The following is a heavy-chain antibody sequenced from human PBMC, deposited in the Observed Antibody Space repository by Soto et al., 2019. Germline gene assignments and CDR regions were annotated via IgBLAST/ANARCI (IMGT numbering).Heavy chain of an antibody. CDR2: ISGSGDST. V-gene: IGHV3-23*01. Sequence: EVQLLESGGGLVQPGGSLRLSCAASGFSFSSYAMSWVRLAPGKGLEWVLVISGSGDSTYYADSVRGGVTISRHNSKNTLYLQMNRLSLEDTAVYYCAKELDGAAAGTTKFDGRDVWGQGTTVTVSS. D-gene: IGHD6-13*01. CDR1: GFSFSSYA. CDR3: AKELDGAAAGTTKFDGRDV. J-gene: IGHJ6*02.